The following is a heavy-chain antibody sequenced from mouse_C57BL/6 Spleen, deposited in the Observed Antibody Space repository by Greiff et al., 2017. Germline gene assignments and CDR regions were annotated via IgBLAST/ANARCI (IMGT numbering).Heavy chain of an antibody. CDR2: INPSNGGT. D-gene: IGHD1-2*01. J-gene: IGHJ2*01. CDR1: GYTFTSYW. CDR3: ARSLLHYLYFDY. V-gene: IGHV1-53*01. Sequence: QVQLQQSGTELVKPGASVKLSCKASGYTFTSYWMHWVKQRPGQGLEWIGNINPSNGGTNYNEKFKSKATLTVDKSSSTAYMQLSSLTSEDSAVYYCARSLLHYLYFDYWGQGTTLTVSS.